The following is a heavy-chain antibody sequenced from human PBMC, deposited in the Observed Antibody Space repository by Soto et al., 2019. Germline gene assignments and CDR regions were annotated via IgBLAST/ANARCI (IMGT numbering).Heavy chain of an antibody. CDR1: GFRVSDNY. Sequence: QVQLVESGGGLVEPGGSLRLSCAASGFRVSDNYMTWIRQAPGKGLEWVSYISSRGAYTNYAGAVKGRFTISKDNAKRSLSLQMDSLRGEDTAVYFCARSTGRRQALRYDFDLDVRGQGTTVTVSS. J-gene: IGHJ6*02. CDR3: ARSTGRRQALRYDFDLDV. V-gene: IGHV3-11*06. CDR2: ISSRGAYT.